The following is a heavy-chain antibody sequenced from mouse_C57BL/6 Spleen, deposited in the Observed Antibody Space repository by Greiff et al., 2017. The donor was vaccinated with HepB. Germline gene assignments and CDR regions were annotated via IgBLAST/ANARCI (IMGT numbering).Heavy chain of an antibody. Sequence: QVQLKHPGAELVKPGASVKLSCKASGYTFTSYWMHWVKQRPGRGLEWIGRIDPNSGGTKYNEKFKSKATLTVDKPSSTAYMQLSSLTSADAAVYYCARDDDLDDYAMDYWGQGTSVTVSS. D-gene: IGHD2-3*01. V-gene: IGHV1-62-3*01. CDR1: GYTFTSYW. CDR2: IDPNSGGT. J-gene: IGHJ4*01. CDR3: ARDDDLDDYAMDY.